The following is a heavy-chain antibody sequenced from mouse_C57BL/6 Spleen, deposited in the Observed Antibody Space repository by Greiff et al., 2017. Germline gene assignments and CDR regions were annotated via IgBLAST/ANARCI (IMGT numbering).Heavy chain of an antibody. CDR3: ARNYGSSYDWFAY. CDR1: GYTFTSYW. Sequence: QVQLQQSGAELVKPGASVKLSCKASGYTFTSYWMHWVKQRPGQGLAWIGMIHPNSGSTNYNEKFKSKATLTVDKSASTAYMQLSSLTSEDSAVYYCARNYGSSYDWFAYWGQGTLVTVSA. J-gene: IGHJ3*01. V-gene: IGHV1-64*01. CDR2: IHPNSGST. D-gene: IGHD1-1*01.